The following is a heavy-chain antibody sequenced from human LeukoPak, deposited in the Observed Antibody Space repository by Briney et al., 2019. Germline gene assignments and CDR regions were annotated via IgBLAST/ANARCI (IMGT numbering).Heavy chain of an antibody. CDR2: INPNSGGT. Sequence: ASVKVSCKASGYTFTGYYMHWVRQAPGQGLEWMGWINPNSGGTNYAQKFQGRVTMTRDTSISTAYMELSRLRSDDTAEYYCARLRALLRSCCGMDVWGQGTTVTVSS. D-gene: IGHD5/OR15-5a*01. CDR1: GYTFTGYY. CDR3: ARLRALLRSCCGMDV. V-gene: IGHV1-2*02. J-gene: IGHJ6*02.